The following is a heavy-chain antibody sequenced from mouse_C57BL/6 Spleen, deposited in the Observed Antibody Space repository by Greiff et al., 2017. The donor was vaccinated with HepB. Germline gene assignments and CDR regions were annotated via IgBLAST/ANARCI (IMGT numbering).Heavy chain of an antibody. CDR1: GYTFTSYW. J-gene: IGHJ4*01. CDR2: INPSNGGT. CDR3: ARWGIYYGNPYAMDD. Sequence: QVQLQQPGTELVKPGASVKLSCKASGYTFTSYWMHWVKQRPGQGLEWIGNINPSNGGTNYNEKFKSKATLTADKSSSTAYMQLSSLTSEDSAVYYCARWGIYYGNPYAMDDWGKGTTVTVSS. D-gene: IGHD2-1*01. V-gene: IGHV1-53*01.